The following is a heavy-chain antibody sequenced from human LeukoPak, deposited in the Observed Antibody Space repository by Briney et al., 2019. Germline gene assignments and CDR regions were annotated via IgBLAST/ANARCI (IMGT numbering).Heavy chain of an antibody. J-gene: IGHJ4*02. V-gene: IGHV4-59*08. CDR3: ARHPFATPFDY. D-gene: IGHD2-15*01. Sequence: PSETLSLTCTVSGGSISDNYWSWIRQPPGKGLEWIGYAYYSGHTNYNSSLKSRVTMSLDTSKSQFSLRLSSVTAADTAVYFCARHPFATPFDYWGPGTLVTVSS. CDR1: GGSISDNY. CDR2: AYYSGHT.